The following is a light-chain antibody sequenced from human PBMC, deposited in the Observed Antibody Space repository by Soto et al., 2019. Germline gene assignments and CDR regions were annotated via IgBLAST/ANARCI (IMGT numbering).Light chain of an antibody. CDR1: SSNVGNNY. CDR3: GTWDSSLSAYV. V-gene: IGLV1-51*01. CDR2: DNN. J-gene: IGLJ1*01. Sequence: QSVLTQPPSVTAAPGRKVTISCYGSSSNVGNNYVSWYQQLPGTAPKLLIYDNNKRPSGIPDRFFGSESGTSATLGITGHQTGDEADYYCGTWDSSLSAYVFGTGTQVTVL.